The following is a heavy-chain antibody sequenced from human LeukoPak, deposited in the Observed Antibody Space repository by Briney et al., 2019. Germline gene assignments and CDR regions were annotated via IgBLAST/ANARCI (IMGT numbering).Heavy chain of an antibody. CDR3: ARELGGRITMVRGVTLAGY. D-gene: IGHD3-10*01. Sequence: ASVKVSCKASGCTFTSYDINWVRQATGQGLEWMGWMNPNSGNTGYAQKFQGRVTMTRNTSISTAYMELSSLRSEDTAVYYCARELGGRITMVRGVTLAGYWGQGTLVTVSS. CDR2: MNPNSGNT. CDR1: GCTFTSYD. J-gene: IGHJ4*02. V-gene: IGHV1-8*01.